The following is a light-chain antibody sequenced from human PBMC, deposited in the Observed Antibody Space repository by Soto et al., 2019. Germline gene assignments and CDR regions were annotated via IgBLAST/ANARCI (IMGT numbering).Light chain of an antibody. CDR2: EVI. CDR1: SSDIGGYDY. V-gene: IGLV2-14*01. J-gene: IGLJ3*02. Sequence: QSALTQPASVSGSPGQSITISCTGTSSDIGGYDYVSWYRQHPGKAPKLLIYEVIHRPSGVSNRFSGSKSGNTASLTISGLQAEDEADYYCCSYVDTDTWVFGGGTKVTVL. CDR3: CSYVDTDTWV.